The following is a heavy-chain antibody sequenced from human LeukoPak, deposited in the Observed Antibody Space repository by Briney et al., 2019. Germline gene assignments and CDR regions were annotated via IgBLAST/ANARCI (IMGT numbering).Heavy chain of an antibody. J-gene: IGHJ4*02. Sequence: QPGGSLRLSCEASGFIFSSYSMNWVRQAPGKGLEWISKINSGSTTIYYKDSVRGRFTISRDNAKNSLSLQMNNLRVEDTAVYYCARDSPRLSYWGQGTLVTVSS. CDR3: ARDSPRLSY. V-gene: IGHV3-48*01. CDR2: INSGSTTI. CDR1: GFIFSSYS.